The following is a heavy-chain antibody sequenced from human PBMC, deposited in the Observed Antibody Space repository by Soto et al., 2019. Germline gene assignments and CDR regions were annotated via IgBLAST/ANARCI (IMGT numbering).Heavy chain of an antibody. J-gene: IGHJ4*02. CDR1: GGTFSSYA. D-gene: IGHD3-22*01. Sequence: GASVKVSCKASGGTFSSYAISWVRQAPGQGLEWMGGIIPIFGTANYAQKFQGRVTITRDTSTSTVYMELSSLSSEDTALYYCARDWYRYYYDSSGPTFDYWGQGTLVTVSS. CDR2: IIPIFGTA. CDR3: ARDWYRYYYDSSGPTFDY. V-gene: IGHV1-69*05.